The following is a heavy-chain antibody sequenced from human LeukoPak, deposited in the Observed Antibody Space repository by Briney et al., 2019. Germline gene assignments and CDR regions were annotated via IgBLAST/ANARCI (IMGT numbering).Heavy chain of an antibody. Sequence: GGSLTLSCAASGCTFSSYAMSWVRQPPGKGLEWVSSINGSGSSTSYADSVKGRFTISRDNSKSTLYLQMNSLRAEDTAVYYCAKDKVGVVADYFDYWGQGTLVTVSS. V-gene: IGHV3-23*01. CDR3: AKDKVGVVADYFDY. CDR1: GCTFSSYA. D-gene: IGHD3-22*01. J-gene: IGHJ4*02. CDR2: INGSGSST.